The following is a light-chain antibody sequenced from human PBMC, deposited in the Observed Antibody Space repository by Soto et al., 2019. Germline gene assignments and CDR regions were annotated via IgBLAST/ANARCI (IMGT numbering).Light chain of an antibody. V-gene: IGLV2-14*01. CDR1: SSDVGGYNY. CDR2: EVS. J-gene: IGLJ1*01. CDR3: SSYTSSTFYV. Sequence: QSALTQPASVSGSPGQSITISCTGTSSDVGGYNYVSWYQQHPGKAPKLMIYEVSNRPSGVSNRFSGSKSGNTASLTISGLQAEDEAAYYCSSYTSSTFYVFGNGTKVTVL.